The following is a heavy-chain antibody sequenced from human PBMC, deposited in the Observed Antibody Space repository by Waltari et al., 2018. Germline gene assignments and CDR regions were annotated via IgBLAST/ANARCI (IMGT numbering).Heavy chain of an antibody. Sequence: EVQLVESGGGLVQPGRSLRLSCAASGFTFDDYAMHWVRQAPGKGLEWVSGISWNSGSIGYADSVKGRFTISRDNAKNSLYLQMNSLRAEDTALYYCAKDYCSSTSCYFDYWGQGTLVTVSS. J-gene: IGHJ4*02. CDR2: ISWNSGSI. CDR3: AKDYCSSTSCYFDY. D-gene: IGHD2-2*01. V-gene: IGHV3-9*01. CDR1: GFTFDDYA.